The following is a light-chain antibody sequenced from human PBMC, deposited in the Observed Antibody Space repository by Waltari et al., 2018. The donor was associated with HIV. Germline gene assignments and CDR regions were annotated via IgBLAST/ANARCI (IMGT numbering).Light chain of an antibody. CDR2: GAS. Sequence: IQMTQSLSSLFGSVGDRVTITCRASQSIGNNLNWYQQRAGRAPNLLIYGASSLQNLVPSRFSGSRSWTDFTLTISSLQPEDFGTYHCQQSYSAPRTFGQRTKVEIK. CDR1: QSIGNN. CDR3: QQSYSAPRT. V-gene: IGKV1-39*01. J-gene: IGKJ1*01.